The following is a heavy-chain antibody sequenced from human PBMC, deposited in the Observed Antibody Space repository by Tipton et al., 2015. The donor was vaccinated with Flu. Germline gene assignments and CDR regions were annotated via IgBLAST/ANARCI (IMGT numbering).Heavy chain of an antibody. CDR3: ARGMNTRLVDV. V-gene: IGHV3-64*02. CDR1: GFTFSDYA. D-gene: IGHD2-2*01. J-gene: IGHJ6*02. Sequence: SLRLSCAASGFTFSDYAMHWVRQAPGKGLGYVSAISSNGDNTYYADSVKGRCTISRDNSKNTLYLQVGSLRADDMAVYYCARGMNTRLVDVWGQGTTVTVSS. CDR2: ISSNGDNT.